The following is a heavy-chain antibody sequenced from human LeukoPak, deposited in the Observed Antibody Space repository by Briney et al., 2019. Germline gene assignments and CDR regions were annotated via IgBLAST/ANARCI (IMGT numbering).Heavy chain of an antibody. Sequence: GGSLRLSCAASGFTFSSYSMNWVRQAPGKGLEWVSSISSSSSYIYYADSVKGRFTISRDNAKNSLYLQMNNLRAEDTAVYYCARDYSGYDLWYYYYGMDVWGQGTTVTVSS. CDR3: ARDYSGYDLWYYYYGMDV. J-gene: IGHJ6*02. D-gene: IGHD5-12*01. CDR2: ISSSSSYI. V-gene: IGHV3-21*01. CDR1: GFTFSSYS.